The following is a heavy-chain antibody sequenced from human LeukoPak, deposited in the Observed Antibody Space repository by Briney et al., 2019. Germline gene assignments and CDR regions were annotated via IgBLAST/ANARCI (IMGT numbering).Heavy chain of an antibody. CDR2: FDPGDGET. D-gene: IGHD6-6*01. CDR3: ATSSGSGAYYGVDV. Sequence: ASVKVSCKVSGYTLTELSMHWVRQAPGKGLEWMGGFDPGDGETIYAQKFQGRVTMTEDTSTDTAYMELSSLRSEDTAVYYCATSSGSGAYYGVDVWGQGTTVTVSS. V-gene: IGHV1-24*01. J-gene: IGHJ6*02. CDR1: GYTLTELS.